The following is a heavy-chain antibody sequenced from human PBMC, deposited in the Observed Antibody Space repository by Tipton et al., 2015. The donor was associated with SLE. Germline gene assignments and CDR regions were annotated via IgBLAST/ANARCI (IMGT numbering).Heavy chain of an antibody. D-gene: IGHD3/OR15-3a*01. CDR3: ARAPGLERDYYYYYYMDV. J-gene: IGHJ6*03. Sequence: TLSLTCAVYGGSFSGYYWGWIRQPPGKGLEWIGEINHSGSTNYSPSLKSRVNISVDTSKNQFSLKLSSVPAADTAVYYCARAPGLERDYYYYYYMDVWGKGTTVTVSS. CDR1: GGSFSGYY. V-gene: IGHV4-34*01. CDR2: INHSGST.